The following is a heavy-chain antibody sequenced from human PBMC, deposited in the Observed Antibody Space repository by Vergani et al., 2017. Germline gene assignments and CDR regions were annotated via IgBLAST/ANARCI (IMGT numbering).Heavy chain of an antibody. V-gene: IGHV4-59*01. CDR2: IYYSGST. Sequence: QVQLQESGPGLVKPSETLSLTCTVSGGSISSFYWSWIQQPPGKGLEWIGYIYYSGSTNYNPSLKSRVTISVDTSKNQFSLKLSSVTAADTAVYYCARAYSRRDGYLDYWGQGTLVTVSS. CDR1: GGSISSFY. D-gene: IGHD5-24*01. CDR3: ARAYSRRDGYLDY. J-gene: IGHJ4*02.